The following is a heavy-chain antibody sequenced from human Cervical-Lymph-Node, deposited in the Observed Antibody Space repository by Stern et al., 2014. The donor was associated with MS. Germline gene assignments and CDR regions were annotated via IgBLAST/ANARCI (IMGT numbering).Heavy chain of an antibody. Sequence: QVQLVQSGPEVRKPGASVRVSCKASGDTPMKYGITWVRQAPGQGLEWMGWISSSYGHTSIAEKHQGRVTMTTQIDTRTVYMELRSLRSDDTAIYFCAKGRKYINSAGYYYYGLDVWGQGTPVTVTS. CDR2: ISSSYGHT. D-gene: IGHD1-1*01. J-gene: IGHJ6*02. CDR1: GDTPMKYG. CDR3: AKGRKYINSAGYYYYGLDV. V-gene: IGHV1-18*01.